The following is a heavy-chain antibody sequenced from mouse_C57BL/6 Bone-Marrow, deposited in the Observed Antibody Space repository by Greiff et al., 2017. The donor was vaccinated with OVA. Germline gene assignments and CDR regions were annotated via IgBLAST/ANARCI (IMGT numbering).Heavy chain of an antibody. V-gene: IGHV7-1*01. CDR3: ARDDYGGAMDD. CDR1: GFTFSDYY. J-gene: IGHJ4*01. D-gene: IGHD1-1*02. CDR2: SRNTANDYTT. Sequence: EVHLVESGGGLVQSGRSLRLSCATSGFTFSDYYMEWVRQAPGKGLEWIADSRNTANDYTTEYSASVKGRFIVSRDTDQSILYLQMKSLRAEDTAIYYCARDDYGGAMDDWGQGTSVTVSS.